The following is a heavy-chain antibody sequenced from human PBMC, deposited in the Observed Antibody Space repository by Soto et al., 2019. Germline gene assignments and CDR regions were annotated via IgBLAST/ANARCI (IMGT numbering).Heavy chain of an antibody. CDR1: GFTFGDYA. J-gene: IGHJ5*02. V-gene: IGHV3-49*03. CDR2: IRSKAYGGTT. D-gene: IGHD2-15*01. CDR3: TRGDLGYCSGGSCYGNNWFDP. Sequence: GGSLRLSCTASGFTFGDYAMSWFRQAPGKGLEWVGFIRSKAYGGTTEYAASVKGRFTISRDDSKSIAYLQMNSLKTEDTAVYYCTRGDLGYCSGGSCYGNNWFDPWGQGTLVTVSS.